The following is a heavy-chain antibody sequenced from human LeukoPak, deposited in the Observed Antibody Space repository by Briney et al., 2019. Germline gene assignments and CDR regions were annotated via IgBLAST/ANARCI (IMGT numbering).Heavy chain of an antibody. CDR2: LYSGGDT. CDR3: ARYIPSCGGNCNDGFDI. Sequence: GGSLRLSCAASGFTVSSNYMTWVRQAPGKGLEWVSVLYSGGDTYYADSVKGRFTISRDNSKNTLYLQLNTLRAEDTAVYYCARYIPSCGGNCNDGFDIWGQGTMVSVSS. V-gene: IGHV3-53*01. D-gene: IGHD2-21*01. CDR1: GFTVSSNY. J-gene: IGHJ3*02.